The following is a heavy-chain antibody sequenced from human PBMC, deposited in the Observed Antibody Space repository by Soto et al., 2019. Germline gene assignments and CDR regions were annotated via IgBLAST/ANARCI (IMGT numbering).Heavy chain of an antibody. J-gene: IGHJ4*02. D-gene: IGHD6-13*01. Sequence: QVQLVQSGAEVKQPGSSAKVSCKASGGTFSSYRINWVRQAPGQGLEWVGGIVPIRRTADYAQTFQGRVSITADESARTSYLELRSVRTQDTTVYYCVRDSGAKLSSSWGQGTPVTVAS. V-gene: IGHV1-69*01. CDR1: GGTFSSYR. CDR3: VRDSGAKLSSS. CDR2: IVPIRRTA.